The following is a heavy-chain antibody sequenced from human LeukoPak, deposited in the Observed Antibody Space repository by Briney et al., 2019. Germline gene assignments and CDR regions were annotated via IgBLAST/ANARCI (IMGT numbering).Heavy chain of an antibody. J-gene: IGHJ4*02. Sequence: PGGSLRLSCAVSGFTVSSDYMYWVRQAPGKGLEWVSIIYGGDSISYADSVKGRFTMSIDNPKNTLYLQMNALRAEDTAVYHCATRSLWGQGTLVTVSS. V-gene: IGHV3-53*01. D-gene: IGHD6-19*01. CDR1: GFTVSSDY. CDR3: ATRSL. CDR2: IYGGDSI.